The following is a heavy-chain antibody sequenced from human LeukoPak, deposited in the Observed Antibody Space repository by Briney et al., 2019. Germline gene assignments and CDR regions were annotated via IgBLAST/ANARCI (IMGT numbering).Heavy chain of an antibody. D-gene: IGHD3-3*02. CDR3: AREPLLALYYYYMDV. CDR1: GFTFDDYA. CDR2: ISWNSGSI. J-gene: IGHJ6*03. V-gene: IGHV3-9*01. Sequence: PGGSLRLSCAASGFTFDDYAMHWVRQAPGKGLEWVSGISWNSGSIGYADSVKGRFTISRDNAKNSLYLQMNSLRAEDTAVYYCAREPLLALYYYYMDVWGKGTTVTVSS.